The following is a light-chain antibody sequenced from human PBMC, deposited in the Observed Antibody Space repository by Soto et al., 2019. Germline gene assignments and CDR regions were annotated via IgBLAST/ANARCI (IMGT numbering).Light chain of an antibody. CDR1: QSVSSSY. CDR2: AAS. CDR3: QQYNNWPRT. Sequence: EIVLTQSPGTLSLSPGERATLSCRSSQSVSSSYLVWHQQKPGQAPRLLIYAASRRATGIPERFSGSGSGTEFTLTISSLQSEDFAVYYCQQYNNWPRTFGQGTKVDIK. J-gene: IGKJ1*01. V-gene: IGKV3-20*01.